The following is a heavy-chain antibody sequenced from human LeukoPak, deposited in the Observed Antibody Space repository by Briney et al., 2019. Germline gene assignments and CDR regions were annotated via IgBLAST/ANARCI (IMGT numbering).Heavy chain of an antibody. J-gene: IGHJ6*04. V-gene: IGHV1-18*04. D-gene: IGHD2-15*01. Sequence: SVKVSCKASGYTFTSYGISWVRQASGQGLEWMGWISAYNGNTNYAQKLQGRVTMTTDTSTSTAYMELRSLRSDDTAVYYCARVAVRVVAADYYGMDVWGKGTTVTVSS. CDR3: ARVAVRVVAADYYGMDV. CDR1: GYTFTSYG. CDR2: ISAYNGNT.